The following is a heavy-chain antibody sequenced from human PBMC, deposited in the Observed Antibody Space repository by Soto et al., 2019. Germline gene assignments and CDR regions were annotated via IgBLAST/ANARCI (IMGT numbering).Heavy chain of an antibody. CDR1: GDSVNSVY. D-gene: IGHD6-6*01. Sequence: QVQLQEMGPGLVKPSQTLTITCTVSGDSVNSVYWSWIRQLPGKGLEWMGNIYHTGRTFYNPSLKSRLAISIDTSKPLFSLKLRSVTASDTAVYYCARTDAYNSSFFDSWGQGTVVTVSS. CDR3: ARTDAYNSSFFDS. J-gene: IGHJ4*02. CDR2: IYHTGRT. V-gene: IGHV4-31*03.